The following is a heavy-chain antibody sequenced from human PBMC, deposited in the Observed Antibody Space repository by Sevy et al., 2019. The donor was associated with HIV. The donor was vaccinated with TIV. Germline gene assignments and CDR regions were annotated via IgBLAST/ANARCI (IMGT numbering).Heavy chain of an antibody. Sequence: GGSLRLSCAASGFSFSNYWMHWVRQAPGKGLEWVANIKQDESEKYYVASLKGRFTISRDNAKNSLYLQMNSLRPEDTAVYYCARGNSGSFDYWGQGTLVTVSS. V-gene: IGHV3-7*04. CDR1: GFSFSNYW. D-gene: IGHD3-22*01. J-gene: IGHJ4*02. CDR2: IKQDESEK. CDR3: ARGNSGSFDY.